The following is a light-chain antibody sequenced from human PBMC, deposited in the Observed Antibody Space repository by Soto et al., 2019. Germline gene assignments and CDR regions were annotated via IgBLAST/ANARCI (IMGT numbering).Light chain of an antibody. CDR2: GAS. Sequence: DIVLTQSPGTLSLSPGERATLSCRASQSLTSYSLAWYQQKPGQAPRLLFYGASSRATGIPARFSASGSGTDFTLTISRLEPEDFAVYYCQQYGSSPPLTFAGGTKVEIK. J-gene: IGKJ4*01. CDR1: QSLTSYS. V-gene: IGKV3-20*01. CDR3: QQYGSSPPLT.